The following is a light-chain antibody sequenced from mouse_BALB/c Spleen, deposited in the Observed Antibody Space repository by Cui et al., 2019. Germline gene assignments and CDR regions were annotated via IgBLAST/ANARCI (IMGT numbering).Light chain of an antibody. Sequence: SIVMTPTPKSPLVSAGDRVTITCKASQSVSNDVAWYQQKPGQSPKLLIYYASKRYTGVPDRFTGSGYGTDFTFTISTVQAEDLAVYFCQQDYSSPWTFGGGTKLEIK. CDR1: QSVSND. CDR3: QQDYSSPWT. CDR2: YAS. V-gene: IGKV6-32*01. J-gene: IGKJ1*01.